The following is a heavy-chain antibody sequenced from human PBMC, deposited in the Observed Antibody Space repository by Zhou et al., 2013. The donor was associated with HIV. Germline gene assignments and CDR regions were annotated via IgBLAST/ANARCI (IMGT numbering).Heavy chain of an antibody. CDR2: IIPILDKA. CDR1: GGTFISYA. CDR3: ALGRTTKTSGAFHI. Sequence: QVQVVQSGAEVKKPGSSVKVSCEASGGTFISYAINWVRQTPGQGLEWMGRIIPILDKANDSQKFHARVTITADKSTSTAYMELRSLRSEDTALYYCALGRTTKTSGAFHIWGQGTLVTVAS. D-gene: IGHD1-1*01. V-gene: IGHV1-69*04. J-gene: IGHJ3*02.